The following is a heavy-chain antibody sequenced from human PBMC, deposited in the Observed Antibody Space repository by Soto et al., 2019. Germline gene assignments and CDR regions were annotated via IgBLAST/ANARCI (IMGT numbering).Heavy chain of an antibody. Sequence: QVPLVESGGGVVQPGRSLRHSCAASGFTFSNYGMHWVRQAPGKGLEWVAVILNDGSNRYHADSVKDRFTISRDNSKNTLYLQMNSLRAEDTAVYYCARDDEYSGNGMDVWGQGTTVTVS. CDR2: ILNDGSNR. CDR1: GFTFSNYG. D-gene: IGHD3-10*01. V-gene: IGHV3-33*01. J-gene: IGHJ6*02. CDR3: ARDDEYSGNGMDV.